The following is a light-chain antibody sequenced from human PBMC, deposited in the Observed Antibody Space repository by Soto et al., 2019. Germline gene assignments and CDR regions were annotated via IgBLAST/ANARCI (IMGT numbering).Light chain of an antibody. CDR1: SSDVGSYNF. Sequence: QTVVTQPPSASGTPGQTVTISCTGTSSDVGSYNFVSWYQQHPGKAPKLMIYEGSKRPSGVSNRFSGSKSGNTASLTISGLQAEDEADYYCCSYAGSNTQVFGGGTKLTVL. J-gene: IGLJ2*01. V-gene: IGLV2-23*01. CDR3: CSYAGSNTQV. CDR2: EGS.